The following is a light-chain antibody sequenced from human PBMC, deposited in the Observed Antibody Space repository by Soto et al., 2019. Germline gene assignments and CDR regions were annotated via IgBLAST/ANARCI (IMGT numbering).Light chain of an antibody. V-gene: IGLV1-51*01. CDR2: DNN. Sequence: QSVLTQPPSVSVAPGQTVTISCSGSSSNIGNNYVSWYQQLPGTAPKLLIYDNNKRPSGIPDRFSGSKSGTSATLGITGLQTGDEADYYCGTWDSSLSANDVFGTGTKVTVL. CDR1: SSNIGNNY. J-gene: IGLJ1*01. CDR3: GTWDSSLSANDV.